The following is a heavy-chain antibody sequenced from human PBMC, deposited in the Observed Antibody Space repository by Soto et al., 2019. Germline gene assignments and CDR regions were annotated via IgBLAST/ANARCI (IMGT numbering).Heavy chain of an antibody. J-gene: IGHJ4*02. Sequence: PGGSLRLSCAASGFTFSSYGMHWVRQAPGKGLEWVAVIWYDERNKYYADSVKGRFTISRDNSKNTLYLQMNSLRGDDAAVYYCARGGAGRRTVPYDLPSDYWGQGTLVTVSS. CDR1: GFTFSSYG. CDR2: IWYDERNK. D-gene: IGHD3-3*01. CDR3: ARGGAGRRTVPYDLPSDY. V-gene: IGHV3-33*01.